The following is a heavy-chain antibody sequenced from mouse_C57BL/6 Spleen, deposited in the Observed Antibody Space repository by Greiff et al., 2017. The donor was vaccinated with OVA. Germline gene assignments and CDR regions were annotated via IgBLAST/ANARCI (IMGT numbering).Heavy chain of an antibody. V-gene: IGHV14-1*01. CDR1: GFNIKDYY. D-gene: IGHD2-4*01. CDR3: TTGGYDYDEAAWFAY. CDR2: IDPEDGDT. J-gene: IGHJ3*01. Sequence: EVQLQQSGAELVRPGASVKLSCTASGFNIKDYYMHWVKQRPEQGLAWIGRIDPEDGDTEYAPKFQGKATMTAATSSNTAYLQLSSLTSEDTAVYYCTTGGYDYDEAAWFAYWGQGTLVTVSA.